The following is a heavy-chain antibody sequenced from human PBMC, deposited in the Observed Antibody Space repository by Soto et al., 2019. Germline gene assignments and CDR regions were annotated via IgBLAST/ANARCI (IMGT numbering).Heavy chain of an antibody. V-gene: IGHV1-2*04. CDR1: GYTFTGYY. J-gene: IGHJ6*02. CDR2: INPNSGGT. CDR3: AIAPTTGADYYYYYGMDV. Sequence: ASVKVSCKASGYTFTGYYMHWVRQAPGQGLEWMGWINPNSGGTNYAQKFQGWVTMTRDTSISTAYMELSRLRSDDTAVYYCAIAPTTGADYYYYYGMDVWGQGPTVTVSS. D-gene: IGHD1-1*01.